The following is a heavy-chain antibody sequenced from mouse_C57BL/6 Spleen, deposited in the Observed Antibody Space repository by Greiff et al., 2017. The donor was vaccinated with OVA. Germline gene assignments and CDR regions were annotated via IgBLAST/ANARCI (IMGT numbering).Heavy chain of an antibody. J-gene: IGHJ3*01. CDR1: GYTFTDYY. V-gene: IGHV1-26*01. D-gene: IGHD3-2*02. CDR2: INPNNGGT. Sequence: VQLQQSGPELVKPGASVKISCKASGYTFTDYYMNWVKQSHGKSLEWIGDINPNNGGTSYNQKFKGKATLTVDKSSSTAYMELRSLTSEDSAVYYCARRELRLREFAYWGQGTLVTVSA. CDR3: ARRELRLREFAY.